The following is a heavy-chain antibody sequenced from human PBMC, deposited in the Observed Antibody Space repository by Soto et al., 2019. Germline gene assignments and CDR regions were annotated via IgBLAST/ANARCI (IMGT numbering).Heavy chain of an antibody. V-gene: IGHV1-2*02. D-gene: IGHD3-16*01. Sequence: GASVKVSCKASGYTFTGYYMHWVRQAPGQGLEWMGWINPNSGGTNYAQKFQGRVTMTRDTSISTAYMELSSLRSEDTAVYYCARVGVWVARYWCQGTLVTVSA. CDR1: GYTFTGYY. J-gene: IGHJ4*02. CDR3: ARVGVWVARY. CDR2: INPNSGGT.